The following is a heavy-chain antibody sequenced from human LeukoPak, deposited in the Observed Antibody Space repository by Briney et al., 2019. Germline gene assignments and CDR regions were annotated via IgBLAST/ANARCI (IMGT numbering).Heavy chain of an antibody. CDR3: ARRGSGWEFDY. V-gene: IGHV3-64*01. CDR1: GFTFSSYT. Sequence: GGSLRLSCAASGFTFSSYTMHWVRQAPGKGLEYVSGISSNGGSTYYANSVKGRFTISRANSKNTLYLQMGSLRTEDMDVYYCARRGSGWEFDYWGQGTLVTVSS. CDR2: ISSNGGST. J-gene: IGHJ4*02. D-gene: IGHD6-19*01.